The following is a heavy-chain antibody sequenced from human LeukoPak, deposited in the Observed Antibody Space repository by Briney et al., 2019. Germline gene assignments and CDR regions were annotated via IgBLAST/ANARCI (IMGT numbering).Heavy chain of an antibody. J-gene: IGHJ4*02. CDR2: INYSGIT. D-gene: IGHD3-16*01. Sequence: SETLSLTCTLSGGSVTSSSFYWAWIRQPPGRGLECIGTINYSGITYYNSPLKSRVTISVDTSKNQFSLKLSSVTAADTAVYYCARATPVGGVRFDYWGQGTLVTVSS. V-gene: IGHV4-39*07. CDR3: ARATPVGGVRFDY. CDR1: GGSVTSSSFY.